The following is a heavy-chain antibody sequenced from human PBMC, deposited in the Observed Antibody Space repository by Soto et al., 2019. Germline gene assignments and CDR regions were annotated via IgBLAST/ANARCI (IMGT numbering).Heavy chain of an antibody. D-gene: IGHD2-8*01. CDR3: ATVGIHCTNGVCYRVNFDY. CDR1: GYTLTELS. Sequence: ASVKVSCKVSGYTLTELSMHWVRQAPGKGLEWMGGFDPEDGETIYAQKFQGRVTMTEDTSTDTAYMEMSSLRSEGTAVYYCATVGIHCTNGVCYRVNFDYWGQGTLVTVSS. CDR2: FDPEDGET. J-gene: IGHJ4*02. V-gene: IGHV1-24*01.